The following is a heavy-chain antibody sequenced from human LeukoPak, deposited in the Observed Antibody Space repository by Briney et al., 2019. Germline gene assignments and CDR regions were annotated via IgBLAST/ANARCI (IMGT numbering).Heavy chain of an antibody. Sequence: ASVKVSCKASGYTFTSYGISWVRQAPGQGLECMGWISAYNGSTNYAQKLQGRVTMTTDTSTSTAYMELRSLRSDDTAVYYCARDPATYYDILTGYYKEWFDPWGQGTLVTVSS. CDR3: ARDPATYYDILTGYYKEWFDP. CDR2: ISAYNGST. CDR1: GYTFTSYG. J-gene: IGHJ5*02. D-gene: IGHD3-9*01. V-gene: IGHV1-18*01.